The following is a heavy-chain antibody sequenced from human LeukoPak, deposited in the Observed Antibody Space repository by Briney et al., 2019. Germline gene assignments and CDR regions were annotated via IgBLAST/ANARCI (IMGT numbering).Heavy chain of an antibody. D-gene: IGHD5-18*01. J-gene: IGHJ4*02. CDR2: IYSGGST. CDR3: ARDPDGYRQGHHFDY. CDR1: GFTVSSNY. V-gene: IGHV3-66*01. Sequence: PGGSLRLSCAASGFTVSSNYMSWVRQAAGKGLEWVSVIYSGGSTYYADSVKGRFTISRDNSKNTLYLQMNSLKAEDTAVYYCARDPDGYRQGHHFDYWGQGTLVTVSS.